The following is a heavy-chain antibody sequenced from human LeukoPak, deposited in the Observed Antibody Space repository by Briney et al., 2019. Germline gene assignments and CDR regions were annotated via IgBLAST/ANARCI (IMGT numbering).Heavy chain of an antibody. CDR3: ATDWISGYYVFDY. CDR1: GYTVTELS. CDR2: FDPEDGVT. J-gene: IGHJ4*02. Sequence: ASVKASCKVSGYTVTELSMHWVRQALGKGLEWMGGFDPEDGVTIYAQKFQGRVTMTEDTSTDTAYMELSSLRSEDTAVYYCATDWISGYYVFDYWGQGTLVTVSS. D-gene: IGHD3-22*01. V-gene: IGHV1-24*01.